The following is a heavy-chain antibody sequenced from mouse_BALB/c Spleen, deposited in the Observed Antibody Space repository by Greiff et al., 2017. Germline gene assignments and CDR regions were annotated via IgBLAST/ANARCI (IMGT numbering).Heavy chain of an antibody. J-gene: IGHJ2*01. CDR2: IWSGGST. V-gene: IGHV2-2*02. D-gene: IGHD2-14*01. CDR1: GFSLTSYG. CDR3: ARNSVRKARYYFDY. Sequence: QVQLKESGPGLVQPSQSLSITCTVSGFSLTSYGVHWVRQSPGKGLEWLGVIWSGGSTDYNAAFISRLSISKDNSKSQVFFKMNSLQANDTAIYYCARNSVRKARYYFDYWGQGTTLTVSS.